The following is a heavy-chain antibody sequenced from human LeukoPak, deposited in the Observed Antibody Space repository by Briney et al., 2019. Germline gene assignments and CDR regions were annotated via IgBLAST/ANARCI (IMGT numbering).Heavy chain of an antibody. D-gene: IGHD3-10*01. J-gene: IGHJ3*02. V-gene: IGHV3-21*01. Sequence: GGSLRLSCAASGFTFSSYSMNWVRQAPGKGLEWVSSISSSSSYIYYADSMKGRFTISRDNAKNSLYLQMNSLRAEDTAVYYCASYYYGSGGDAFDIWGRGTMVTVSS. CDR1: GFTFSSYS. CDR2: ISSSSSYI. CDR3: ASYYYGSGGDAFDI.